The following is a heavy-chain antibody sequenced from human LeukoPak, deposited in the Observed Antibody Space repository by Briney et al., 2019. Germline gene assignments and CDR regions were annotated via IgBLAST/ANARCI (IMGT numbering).Heavy chain of an antibody. D-gene: IGHD3-16*01. J-gene: IGHJ4*02. CDR2: ISSSGSTI. CDR1: GFTFSSYE. Sequence: GGPLRLSCAASGFTFSSYEMNWVRQAPGKGLEWVSYISSSGSTIYYADSVKGRFTISRDNAKNSLYLQTNSLRAEDTAVYYCASVGGGGAAVVDYWGQGTLVTVSS. CDR3: ASVGGGGAAVVDY. V-gene: IGHV3-48*03.